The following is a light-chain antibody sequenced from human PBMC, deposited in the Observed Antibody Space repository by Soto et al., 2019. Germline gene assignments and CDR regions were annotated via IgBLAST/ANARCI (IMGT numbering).Light chain of an antibody. CDR1: QSVSSSY. V-gene: IGKV3-20*01. CDR3: QHYGSSAWT. Sequence: EIVLTQSPGTLSLSPGERATLSCRASQSVSSSYLAWYQQKPGQAPRLLIYGASSRATGIRDKFSGSGSGADFPLSISRLEPEDFAVYYCQHYGSSAWTFGQGTKVEIK. CDR2: GAS. J-gene: IGKJ1*01.